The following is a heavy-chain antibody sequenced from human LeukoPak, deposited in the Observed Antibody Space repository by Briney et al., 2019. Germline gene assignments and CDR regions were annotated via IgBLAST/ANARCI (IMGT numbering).Heavy chain of an antibody. J-gene: IGHJ4*02. CDR2: INHSGST. CDR1: GGSFSGYY. V-gene: IGHV4-34*01. Sequence: SETLSLTCAVYGGSFSGYYWSWIRQPPGKGLEWIGEINHSGSTNYNPSLKSRVTISVDTSKNQFSLKLSSVTAADTAVYYCAKVEATYYYGSASPYSPNWGQGTLVTVSS. CDR3: AKVEATYYYGSASPYSPN. D-gene: IGHD3-10*01.